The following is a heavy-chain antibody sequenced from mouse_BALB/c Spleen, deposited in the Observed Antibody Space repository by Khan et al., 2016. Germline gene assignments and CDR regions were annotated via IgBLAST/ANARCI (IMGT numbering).Heavy chain of an antibody. D-gene: IGHD2-4*01. Sequence: EVQLQESGPGLVKPSQSLSLTCTVTGYSITNDYAWNWIRQFPGNKLEWMGYITYSGSTSYNPSLRSRISITRDTSKNQFFLQLSSVTTEDTATYYCARWDYDGTYYGMDYWGQGTSVTVSS. J-gene: IGHJ4*01. CDR1: GYSITNDYA. V-gene: IGHV3-2*02. CDR3: ARWDYDGTYYGMDY. CDR2: ITYSGST.